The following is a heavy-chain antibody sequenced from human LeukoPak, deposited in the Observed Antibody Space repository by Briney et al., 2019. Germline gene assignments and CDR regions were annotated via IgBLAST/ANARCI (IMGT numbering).Heavy chain of an antibody. CDR3: ARSSGYYYYYYMDV. CDR1: GGSISSYY. J-gene: IGHJ6*03. Sequence: SETLSLTCTVSGGSISSYYWSWIRQPPGKGLEWIGYIYYSGSTNYNPSLKSRVTISVDTSKNQFSLKLSSVTAADTAVYYCARSSGYYYYYYMDVWGKGTTVTISS. CDR2: IYYSGST. V-gene: IGHV4-59*01. D-gene: IGHD3-10*01.